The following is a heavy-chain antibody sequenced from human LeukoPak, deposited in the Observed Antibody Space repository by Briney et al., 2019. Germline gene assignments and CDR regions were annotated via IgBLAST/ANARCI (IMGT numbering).Heavy chain of an antibody. D-gene: IGHD3-3*01. J-gene: IGHJ4*02. CDR3: ARDPWGYDFWHGSGPDY. CDR2: IIPIFGTA. V-gene: IGHV1-69*01. Sequence: SVKVSCKASGGTFSSNTIRWVRQAPGQGLEWMGGIIPIFGTANNAQKFQGRVTITADESTSTAYMELSSLRSEDTAVYYCARDPWGYDFWHGSGPDYWGQGTLVTVPS. CDR1: GGTFSSNT.